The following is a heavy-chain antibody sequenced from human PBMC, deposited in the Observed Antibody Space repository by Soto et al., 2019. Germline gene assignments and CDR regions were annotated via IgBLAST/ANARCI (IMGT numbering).Heavy chain of an antibody. CDR3: VKDRYVDY. V-gene: IGHV3-64D*06. CDR1: GFTLISYA. Sequence: GGSLRLSCSVFGFTLISYAMHWVRQAPGKGLQYVSSMSSNGGSTYYADSVKGRFTISRDNSKNTLYLQMNSLRVEDTAVYYCVKDRYVDYWGQGTLVTGSS. J-gene: IGHJ4*02. CDR2: MSSNGGST.